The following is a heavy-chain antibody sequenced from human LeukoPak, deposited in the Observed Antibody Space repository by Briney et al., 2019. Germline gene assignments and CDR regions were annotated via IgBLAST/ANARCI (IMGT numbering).Heavy chain of an antibody. CDR2: INANSGTT. CDR3: AKPISGGLAVTADWFHP. Sequence: GGSLRLSCTASGFAFSVYAMSWLRQPPGKGLEWFSTINANSGTTPYAASVRGRFTISRDNSKNTLYLQLNTLRADDTATYYCAKPISGGLAVTADWFHPWGQGTLVVVSS. J-gene: IGHJ5*01. V-gene: IGHV3-23*01. D-gene: IGHD6-19*01. CDR1: GFAFSVYA.